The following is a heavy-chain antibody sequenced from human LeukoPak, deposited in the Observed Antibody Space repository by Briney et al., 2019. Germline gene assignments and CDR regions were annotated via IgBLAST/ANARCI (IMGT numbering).Heavy chain of an antibody. J-gene: IGHJ4*02. CDR2: ISSSSSYI. CDR1: GFTFSSYS. D-gene: IGHD1-1*01. Sequence: GGSLRLPCAASGFTFSSYSMNWVRQAPGKGLEWVSSISSSSSYIYYADSVKGRFTISRDNAKNSLYLQMNSLRAEDTAVYYCARVRAGTGSLDYWGQGTLVTVSS. V-gene: IGHV3-21*01. CDR3: ARVRAGTGSLDY.